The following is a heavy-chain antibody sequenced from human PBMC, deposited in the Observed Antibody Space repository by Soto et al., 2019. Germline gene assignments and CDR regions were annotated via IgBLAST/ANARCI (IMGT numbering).Heavy chain of an antibody. CDR3: AKERSVVATTPDFDY. J-gene: IGHJ4*02. CDR1: GFTSSSFG. Sequence: PGGSLRLSCAASGFTSSSFGMHWVRQAPGKGLEWVAVASYDGSYKYYADSVKGRFTISRDNSKNTLYLQMNSLRAEDTAVYYCAKERSVVATTPDFDYWGQGTLVTVSS. D-gene: IGHD5-12*01. V-gene: IGHV3-30*18. CDR2: ASYDGSYK.